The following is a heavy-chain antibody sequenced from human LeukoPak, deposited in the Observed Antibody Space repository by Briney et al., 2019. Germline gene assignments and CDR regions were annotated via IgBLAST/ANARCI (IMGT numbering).Heavy chain of an antibody. Sequence: PGRSLRLSCAASGFTFSSYAMHWVRQAPGKGLEWVAIISFDGSNKYYADSVKGRFTISRDNSKNTLYLQINSLRAEDTAVYYCARESRRNDSYWGQGTLVTVSS. CDR2: ISFDGSNK. CDR1: GFTFSSYA. J-gene: IGHJ4*02. CDR3: ARESRRNDSY. V-gene: IGHV3-30-3*01. D-gene: IGHD2-2*01.